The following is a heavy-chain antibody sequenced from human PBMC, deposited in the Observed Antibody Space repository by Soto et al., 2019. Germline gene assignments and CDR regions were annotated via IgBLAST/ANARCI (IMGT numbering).Heavy chain of an antibody. D-gene: IGHD6-19*01. CDR1: GYSFTSYW. Sequence: GESLKISCKGSGYSFTSYWIGWVRQMPGKGLEWMGIIYPGDSDTRYSPSFQGQVTISADKSISTAYLQWSSLKASDTAMYYCARLRSPSYSSGWSGPNYYYMDVWGKGTTVTVSS. J-gene: IGHJ6*03. CDR2: IYPGDSDT. V-gene: IGHV5-51*01. CDR3: ARLRSPSYSSGWSGPNYYYMDV.